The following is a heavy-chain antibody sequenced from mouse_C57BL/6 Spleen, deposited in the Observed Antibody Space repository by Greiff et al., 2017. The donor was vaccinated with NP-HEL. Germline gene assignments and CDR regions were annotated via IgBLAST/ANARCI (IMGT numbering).Heavy chain of an antibody. CDR2: INPSSGYT. D-gene: IGHD2-4*01. V-gene: IGHV1-4*01. CDR1: GYTFTSYT. Sequence: QVQLQQSGAELARPGASVKMSCKASGYTFTSYTMHWVNQRPGQGLEWIGYINPSSGYTKYNQKFKDKATLTADKSSSTAYMQLSSLTSEDSAVYYCARDWAYDYDGYFDYWGQGTTLTVSS. CDR3: ARDWAYDYDGYFDY. J-gene: IGHJ2*01.